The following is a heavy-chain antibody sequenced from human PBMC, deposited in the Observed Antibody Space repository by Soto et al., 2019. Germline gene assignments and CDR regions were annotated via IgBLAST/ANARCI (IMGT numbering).Heavy chain of an antibody. CDR1: GGSISTNSVY. CDR2: VYYLETA. Sequence: SETLSLTCTVSGGSISTNSVYWAWIRQPPGKGLEWIGNVYYLETAHYNPSLKGRVTISVDTSRNQFSLRMTSVTAADTAVYYCARQFDSSGYYYLRSFDYWGQGTLVTVSS. V-gene: IGHV4-39*01. CDR3: ARQFDSSGYYYLRSFDY. D-gene: IGHD3-22*01. J-gene: IGHJ4*02.